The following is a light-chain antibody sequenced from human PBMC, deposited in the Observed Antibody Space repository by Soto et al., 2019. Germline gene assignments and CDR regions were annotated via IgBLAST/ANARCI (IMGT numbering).Light chain of an antibody. Sequence: QSVLTQPASVSGSPGQSITISCTGTSSDVGFYNHVSWYQQHPGKAPKLLIYEVNNRPSGVSHRFSGSKSGNTASLTISGLQAEDEADYYCSSYTSINTHVFGTGTKVTVL. V-gene: IGLV2-14*01. CDR1: SSDVGFYNH. CDR3: SSYTSINTHV. J-gene: IGLJ1*01. CDR2: EVN.